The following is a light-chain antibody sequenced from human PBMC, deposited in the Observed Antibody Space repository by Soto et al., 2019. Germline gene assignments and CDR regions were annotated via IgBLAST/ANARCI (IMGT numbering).Light chain of an antibody. CDR1: SSDVGGYNY. Sequence: QSVLPQPASVSGSPGQSITICCTGTSSDVGGYNYVSWFQQHPGKAPKLMIYQVNNRPSGVSNRFSGSKSGNTAYLTVSGLQAVDEADYYCSSYSDTNICVFGTGTKVTVL. CDR2: QVN. J-gene: IGLJ1*01. V-gene: IGLV2-14*01. CDR3: SSYSDTNICV.